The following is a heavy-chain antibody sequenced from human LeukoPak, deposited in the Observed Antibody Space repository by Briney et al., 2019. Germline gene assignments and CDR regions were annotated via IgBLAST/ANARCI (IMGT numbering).Heavy chain of an antibody. V-gene: IGHV3-66*01. J-gene: IGHJ3*02. CDR2: IYSGGST. D-gene: IGHD3-22*01. CDR1: GFTFSYYA. Sequence: GGSLRLSCAASGFTFSYYAIHWVRQAPGKGLEWVSVIYSGGSTYYADSVKGRFTISRDNSKNTLYLQMNSLRAEDTAVYYCARVRYDSSGYYIDAFDIWGQGTMVTVSS. CDR3: ARVRYDSSGYYIDAFDI.